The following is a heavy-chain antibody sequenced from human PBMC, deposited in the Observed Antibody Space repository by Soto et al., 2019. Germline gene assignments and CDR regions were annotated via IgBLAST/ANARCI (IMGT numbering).Heavy chain of an antibody. J-gene: IGHJ6*02. Sequence: GGSLRLSCAASGFTFSSYSMNWVRQAPGKGLEWVSSISSSSSYIYYADSVKGRFTISRDNAKNSLYLQMNSLRAEDTAVYYCARELRSYYYYGMEVWGHGTTVTV. CDR1: GFTFSSYS. D-gene: IGHD4-17*01. CDR3: ARELRSYYYYGMEV. CDR2: ISSSSSYI. V-gene: IGHV3-21*01.